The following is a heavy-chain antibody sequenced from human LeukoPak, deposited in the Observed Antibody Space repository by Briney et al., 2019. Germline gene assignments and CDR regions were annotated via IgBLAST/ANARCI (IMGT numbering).Heavy chain of an antibody. J-gene: IGHJ4*02. CDR1: GFTFSSYG. D-gene: IGHD6-19*01. CDR3: ARDPVAVAGISYYFDY. CDR2: IWYDGSNK. Sequence: GGSLRLSCAASGFTFSSYGMHWVRQAPGKGLEWVAVIWYDGSNKYYADSVKGRFTISRDNSKNTLYLQMNSLRAEDTAVYYCARDPVAVAGISYYFDYWGQGTLVTVSS. V-gene: IGHV3-33*01.